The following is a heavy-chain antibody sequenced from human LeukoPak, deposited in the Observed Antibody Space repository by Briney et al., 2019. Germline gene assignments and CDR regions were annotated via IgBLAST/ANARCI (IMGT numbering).Heavy chain of an antibody. CDR3: ARSARPSGSYRALDAFDI. CDR1: GGSISSSSYY. CDR2: IYYSGST. D-gene: IGHD1-26*01. V-gene: IGHV4-39*01. J-gene: IGHJ3*02. Sequence: SETLSLTCTVSGGSISSSSYYRGWIRQPPGKGLEWIGSIYYSGSTYYNPSLKSRVTISVDTSKNQFSLKLSSVTAADTAVYYCARSARPSGSYRALDAFDIWGQGTMVTVSS.